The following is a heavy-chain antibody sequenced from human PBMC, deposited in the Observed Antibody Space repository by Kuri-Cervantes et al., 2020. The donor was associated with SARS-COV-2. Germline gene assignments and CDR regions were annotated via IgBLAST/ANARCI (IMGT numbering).Heavy chain of an antibody. CDR2: ISAYNGNT. CDR3: ARGEGAAPDLDAFDI. Sequence: ASVKVSCKATGYTFTSYGISWVRQAPGQGLEWMGWISAYNGNTNYAQKLQGRVTMTTDTSTSTAYMELRSLRSDDTAVYYCARGEGAAPDLDAFDIWGQGTMVTVSS. D-gene: IGHD1-26*01. J-gene: IGHJ3*02. V-gene: IGHV1-18*01. CDR1: GYTFTSYG.